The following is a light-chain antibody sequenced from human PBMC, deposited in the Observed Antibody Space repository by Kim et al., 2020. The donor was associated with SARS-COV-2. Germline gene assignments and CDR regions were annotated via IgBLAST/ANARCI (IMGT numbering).Light chain of an antibody. CDR1: SSDVGGYNY. CDR3: SSYTSSSTLV. J-gene: IGLJ3*02. CDR2: DVS. Sequence: GQSITISCTGTSSDVGGYNYVSWYQQHPGKAPKLMIYDVSNRPSGVSNRFSGSKSGNTASLTISGLQAEDEADYDCSSYTSSSTLVFGGGTQLTVL. V-gene: IGLV2-14*03.